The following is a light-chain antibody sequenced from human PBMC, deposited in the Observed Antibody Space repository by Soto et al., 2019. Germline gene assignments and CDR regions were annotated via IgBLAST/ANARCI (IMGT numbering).Light chain of an antibody. V-gene: IGKV1-39*01. CDR3: QQSYSTPPWT. CDR1: QSISSY. J-gene: IGKJ1*01. CDR2: AAS. Sequence: DIQMTQSPSSLPASVGDRVTITCRASQSISSYLNWYQQKPGKAPMLLIYAASSLQSGVPSRFSGSGSGTDFTLTISSLQPEDFATYYCQQSYSTPPWTFGQGTKVEIK.